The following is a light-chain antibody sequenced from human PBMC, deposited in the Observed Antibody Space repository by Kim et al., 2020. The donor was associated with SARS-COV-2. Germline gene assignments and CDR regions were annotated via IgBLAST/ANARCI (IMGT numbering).Light chain of an antibody. CDR2: GRR. V-gene: IGLV3-19*01. J-gene: IGLJ2*01. Sequence: LGQKAKITCQGESIRKYFSSWYQKKQGQAPLLLIYGRRNRPSGIPDRFSASNSGDTASLIITGAQAEDEAHYYCCSRDTSASHPVLFGGGTQLTVL. CDR1: SIRKYF. CDR3: CSRDTSASHPVL.